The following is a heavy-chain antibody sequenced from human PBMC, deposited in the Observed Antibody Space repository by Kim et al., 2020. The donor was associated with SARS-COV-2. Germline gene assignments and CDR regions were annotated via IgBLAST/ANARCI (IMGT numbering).Heavy chain of an antibody. CDR2: ISAYNGNT. D-gene: IGHD3-10*01. CDR3: ARAGTSMVRGVPIGY. Sequence: ASVKVSCKASGYTFTSHGISWVRQAPGQGLEWMGWISAYNGNTNYAQKLQGRVTMTTDTSTSTAYMELRSLRSDDTAVYYCARAGTSMVRGVPIGYWGQGTLVTVSS. V-gene: IGHV1-18*01. CDR1: GYTFTSHG. J-gene: IGHJ4*02.